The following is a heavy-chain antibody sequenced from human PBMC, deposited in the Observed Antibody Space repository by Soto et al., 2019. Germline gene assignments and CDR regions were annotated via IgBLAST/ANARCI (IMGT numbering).Heavy chain of an antibody. CDR3: ASLLRSRQGYSYGYSDRTRFDY. V-gene: IGHV4-34*01. D-gene: IGHD5-18*01. Sequence: QVQLQQWGAGLLKPSETLSLTCAVYGGSFSGYDWSWIRQPPGKRLEWIGGINHSGSTNYNPSLKSRVTISVDTSKNQFSLKLSSVTAADTAVYYCASLLRSRQGYSYGYSDRTRFDYWGQGTLVTVSS. CDR2: INHSGST. J-gene: IGHJ4*02. CDR1: GGSFSGYD.